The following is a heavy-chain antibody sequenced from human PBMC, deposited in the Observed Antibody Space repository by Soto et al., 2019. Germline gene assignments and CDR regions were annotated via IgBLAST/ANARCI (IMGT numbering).Heavy chain of an antibody. CDR2: IGTADGT. CDR1: GFTFSSYD. Sequence: ESAGGFVQPGGSLRLSCAASGFTFSSYDMHWVRQGPGKGLEWVSTIGTADGTYYAGSVKGRFTISREDAKNSLYLQMNSLRVEDTAVYYCTRGGIAPGYGLDVWGLGTTVTVSS. J-gene: IGHJ6*02. V-gene: IGHV3-13*01. D-gene: IGHD6-25*01. CDR3: TRGGIAPGYGLDV.